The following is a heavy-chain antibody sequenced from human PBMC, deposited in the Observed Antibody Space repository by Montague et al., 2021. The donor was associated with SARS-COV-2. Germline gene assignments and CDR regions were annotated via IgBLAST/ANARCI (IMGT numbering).Heavy chain of an antibody. V-gene: IGHV4-34*01. CDR2: INHSGST. D-gene: IGHD3-3*01. J-gene: IGHJ5*02. Sequence: SETLSLTCAVYGGSLSGYYWAWIRQTPAKGLEWIGEINHSGSTNYNPSLKSRLTISVDTSMKQFSLKLNSMTAADTAVYYCARGADYDFWSGFLRYKWFDPWGLGTPVTVSS. CDR1: GGSLSGYY. CDR3: ARGADYDFWSGFLRYKWFDP.